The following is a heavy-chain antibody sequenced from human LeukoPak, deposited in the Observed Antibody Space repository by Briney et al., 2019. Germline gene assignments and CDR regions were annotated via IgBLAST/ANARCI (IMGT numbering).Heavy chain of an antibody. J-gene: IGHJ4*02. D-gene: IGHD3-10*01. Sequence: PGESLRLSCAASGFTFSSYAMHWVRQAPGKGLEWVAVISYDGSNKYYADSVKGRFTISRDNSKNTLYLQMNSLRAEDTAVYYCARIGSGSPLGYWGQGTLVTVSS. V-gene: IGHV3-30*04. CDR1: GFTFSSYA. CDR2: ISYDGSNK. CDR3: ARIGSGSPLGY.